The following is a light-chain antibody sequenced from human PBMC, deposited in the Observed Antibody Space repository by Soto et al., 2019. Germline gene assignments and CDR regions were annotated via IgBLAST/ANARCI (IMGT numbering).Light chain of an antibody. CDR2: SAS. CDR1: QSVSGDY. CDR3: QKYGSSSIT. V-gene: IGKV3-20*01. Sequence: VLTQSPGTLSLSPGDSATLSCRDSQSVSGDYLAWYQQKPGQAPRILIYSASLKPAGIPDRFSGSGSATDLNLTISRLEPEDFAVYYCQKYGSSSITCGQGTRLEIK. J-gene: IGKJ5*01.